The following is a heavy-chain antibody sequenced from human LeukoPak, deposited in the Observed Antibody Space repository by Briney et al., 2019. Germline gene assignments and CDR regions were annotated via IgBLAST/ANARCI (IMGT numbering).Heavy chain of an antibody. J-gene: IGHJ3*02. D-gene: IGHD6-13*01. CDR2: ISYDGSNK. V-gene: IGHV3-30*04. Sequence: GRSLRLSCAASGFTFSSYAKHWVRQAPGKGRGGVPVISYDGSNKYYADSVKGRFTISRDNSKNTLYLQINSLRAEDTAVYYCARDYSSSWSRSAFDIWGQGTMVTVSS. CDR1: GFTFSSYA. CDR3: ARDYSSSWSRSAFDI.